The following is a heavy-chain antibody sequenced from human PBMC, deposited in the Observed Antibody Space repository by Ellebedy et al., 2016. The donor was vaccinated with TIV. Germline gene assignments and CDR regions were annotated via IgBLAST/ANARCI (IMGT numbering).Heavy chain of an antibody. J-gene: IGHJ6*02. CDR1: GFTFSSYA. D-gene: IGHD6-13*01. V-gene: IGHV3-23*01. CDR3: ARDGQQLGPNTFYYYYGMDV. CDR2: ISGSGGST. Sequence: GESLKISXAASGFTFSSYAMSWVRQAPGKGLEWVSAISGSGGSTYYADSVKGRFTISRDNAKNSLYLQMNSLRAEDTAVYYCARDGQQLGPNTFYYYYGMDVWGQGTTVTVSS.